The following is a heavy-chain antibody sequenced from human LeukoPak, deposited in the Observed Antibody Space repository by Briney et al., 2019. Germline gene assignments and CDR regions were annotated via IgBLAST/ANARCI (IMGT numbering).Heavy chain of an antibody. J-gene: IGHJ4*02. CDR2: INSDGSST. CDR3: ARGPSGGRYYVGDY. D-gene: IGHD1-26*01. CDR1: GFTLSACW. V-gene: IGHV3-74*01. Sequence: SGGSLRLFCAASGFTLSACWMHWVRQAPGKGLVWVSRINSDGSSTSYADSVKGRFTISRDNAKNTLYLQMNSLRAEDTAVYYCARGPSGGRYYVGDYWGQGTLVTVSS.